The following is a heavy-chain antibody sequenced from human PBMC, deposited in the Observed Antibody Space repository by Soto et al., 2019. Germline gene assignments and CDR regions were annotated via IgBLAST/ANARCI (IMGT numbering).Heavy chain of an antibody. V-gene: IGHV1-18*01. CDR2: ISAYNGNT. J-gene: IGHJ5*02. CDR3: ARDYYSSSWYWFDP. D-gene: IGHD6-13*01. Sequence: ASVKVSCKASGYTFTSYGISWVRQAPGQGLEWMGWISAYNGNTNYAQKLQGRVTMTTDTSTSTAYMELRSLRSDDTAVYYCARDYYSSSWYWFDPWGQGTLVTVSS. CDR1: GYTFTSYG.